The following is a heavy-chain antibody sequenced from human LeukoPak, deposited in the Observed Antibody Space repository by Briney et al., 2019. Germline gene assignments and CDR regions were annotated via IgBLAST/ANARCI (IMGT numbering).Heavy chain of an antibody. V-gene: IGHV5-51*01. CDR3: VRRGNWGNNWFDP. CDR1: GYSFTSYW. D-gene: IGHD7-27*01. CDR2: IYPGDSDT. J-gene: IGHJ5*02. Sequence: GESLKISCKGSGYSFTSYWIGWVRQMPGKGLEWMGIIYPGDSDTRYSPSFQGQVTISAVKSISTAYLQWSSLKASDTAMYYCVRRGNWGNNWFDPWGQGTLVTVSS.